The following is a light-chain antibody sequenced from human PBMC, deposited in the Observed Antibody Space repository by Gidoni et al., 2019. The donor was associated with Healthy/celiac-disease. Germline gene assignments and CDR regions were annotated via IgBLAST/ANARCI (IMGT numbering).Light chain of an antibody. CDR2: DAS. J-gene: IGKJ4*01. Sequence: EIVLTQSPATLSLSPGERATLSCRASQSVSSYLAWSQQKTGQAPRLLIYDASNRATGIPARFSGSGSGTDFTLTISSLEPEDFAVYYCQQRSNWLTFGGGTKVEIK. V-gene: IGKV3-11*01. CDR3: QQRSNWLT. CDR1: QSVSSY.